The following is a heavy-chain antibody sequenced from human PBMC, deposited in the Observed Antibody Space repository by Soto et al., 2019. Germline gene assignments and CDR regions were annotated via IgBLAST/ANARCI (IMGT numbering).Heavy chain of an antibody. CDR3: ARSMFISVAGIHYFDY. D-gene: IGHD6-19*01. V-gene: IGHV1-18*04. Sequence: APVKVSCKASGYTFTSYGSSWVRQAPGQGLEWMGWISAYNGNTNYAQTLQGRVTMTTDISTRTAYMELRSLRSDDTAVYYCARSMFISVAGIHYFDYWGQGTLVTVSS. J-gene: IGHJ4*02. CDR2: ISAYNGNT. CDR1: GYTFTSYG.